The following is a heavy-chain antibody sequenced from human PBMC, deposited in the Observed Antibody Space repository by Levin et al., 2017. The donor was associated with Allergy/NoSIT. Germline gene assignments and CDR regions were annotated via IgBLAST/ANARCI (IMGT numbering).Heavy chain of an antibody. J-gene: IGHJ4*02. V-gene: IGHV1-18*01. CDR1: GYTFTNYG. CDR2: ISAYNGAT. CDR3: ARDETSDCRGNCDLPASRY. Sequence: GESLKISCKASGYTFTNYGISWLRQAPGQGLEWLAWISAYNGATKYSHKLQGRVTVTTDTSTSTTYMDLRSLRSHDTAVSYCARDETSDCRGNCDLPASRYWGQVTLVTVSS. D-gene: IGHD2-21*02.